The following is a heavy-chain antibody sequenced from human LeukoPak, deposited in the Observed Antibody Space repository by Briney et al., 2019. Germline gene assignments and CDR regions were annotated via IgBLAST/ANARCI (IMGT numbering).Heavy chain of an antibody. CDR3: ARGGDSGSYSYYFDY. CDR1: GGSISSGSYY. Sequence: SETLSLTCTVSGGSISSGSYYWSWIRQPAGKGLEWIGRTYTSGSTNYNPSLKSRVTISVDTSKNQFSLKLSSVTAADTAVYYCARGGDSGSYSYYFDYWGQGTLVTVSS. CDR2: TYTSGST. J-gene: IGHJ4*02. V-gene: IGHV4-61*02. D-gene: IGHD1-26*01.